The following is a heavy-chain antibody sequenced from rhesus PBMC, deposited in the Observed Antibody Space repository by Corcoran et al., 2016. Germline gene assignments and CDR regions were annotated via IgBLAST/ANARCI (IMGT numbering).Heavy chain of an antibody. Sequence: QVQLQESVPRLVKASETLYHTCAVAGVSLRETYHRRWLRPPPWTAFEWCGYIYGSGGDTNDKPSRKNRGTISIDTSKNQFSLRLTSVTAADTAVYYCATRPRDSAWYYVFDFWGQGLRVAVSS. V-gene: IGHV4-106*01. CDR1: GVSLRETYH. J-gene: IGHJ3*01. CDR2: IYGSGGDT. CDR3: ATRPRDSAWYYVFDF. D-gene: IGHD6-31*01.